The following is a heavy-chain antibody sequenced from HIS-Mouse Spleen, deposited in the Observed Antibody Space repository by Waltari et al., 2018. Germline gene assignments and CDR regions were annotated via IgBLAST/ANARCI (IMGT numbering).Heavy chain of an antibody. V-gene: IGHV3-30*04. D-gene: IGHD6-13*01. J-gene: IGHJ4*02. CDR1: GFTFSSYA. Sequence: QVQLVESGGGVVKPGRSLRLYCATSGFTFSSYALPWVRQDPGKVLEWVAVISYDGSNKYYADSVKGRFTISRDNSKNTLYLQMNSLRAEDTAVYYCARDSYSSSWYFDYWGQGTLVTVSS. CDR3: ARDSYSSSWYFDY. CDR2: ISYDGSNK.